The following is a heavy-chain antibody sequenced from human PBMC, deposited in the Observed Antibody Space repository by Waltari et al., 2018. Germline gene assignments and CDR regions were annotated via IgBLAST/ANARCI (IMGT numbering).Heavy chain of an antibody. D-gene: IGHD6-13*01. V-gene: IGHV3-30*02. CDR2: IRYDGSNK. CDR1: GFTFSSYG. J-gene: IGHJ4*02. Sequence: QVQLVESGGGVVQPGGSLRLSCAASGFTFSSYGMHWVRQAPGKGLEWVEFIRYDGSNKYYADSVKGRFTISRDNSKNTLYLQMNSLRAEDTAVYYCATPSPFRIAAAGIKWGQGTLVTVSS. CDR3: ATPSPFRIAAAGIK.